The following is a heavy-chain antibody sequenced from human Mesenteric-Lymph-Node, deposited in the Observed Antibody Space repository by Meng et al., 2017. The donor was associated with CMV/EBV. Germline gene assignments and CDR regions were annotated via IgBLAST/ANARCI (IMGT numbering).Heavy chain of an antibody. D-gene: IGHD3-10*01. CDR3: ARRSPIYYGAFDL. Sequence: ASVKVSCKASGYTFTSYDINWVRQATGQGLEWVGWMNPNSGNTGYAPKFQGRVTFTRATSVSTAYMELSSLRSEDTAVYYCARRSPIYYGAFDLWGQGTMVTVSS. CDR2: MNPNSGNT. J-gene: IGHJ3*01. CDR1: GYTFTSYD. V-gene: IGHV1-8*03.